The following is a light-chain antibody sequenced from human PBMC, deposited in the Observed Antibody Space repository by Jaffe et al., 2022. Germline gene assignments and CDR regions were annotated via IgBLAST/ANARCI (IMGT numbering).Light chain of an antibody. CDR1: QSVSSNF. CDR3: QQFGNSPLLFT. V-gene: IGKV3-20*01. CDR2: GAS. J-gene: IGKJ2*01. Sequence: EIVLTQSPGTLSLSPGERATLSCRASQSVSSNFLAWYQHKPGQAPRLLIYGASNRATGIPDRFSGSGSGTDFTLTISRLEPEDFAVYYCQQFGNSPLLFTFGQGTNLEIK.